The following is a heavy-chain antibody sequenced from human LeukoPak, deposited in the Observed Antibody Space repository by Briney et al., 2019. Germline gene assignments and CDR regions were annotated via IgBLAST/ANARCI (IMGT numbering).Heavy chain of an antibody. V-gene: IGHV4-34*01. CDR2: INHSGST. CDR3: ARIPYDYVWGSINY. CDR1: GGSFSGYY. D-gene: IGHD3-16*01. J-gene: IGHJ4*02. Sequence: SETLSLTRAVYGGSFSGYYWSWIRQPPGKGLEWIGEINHSGSTNYNPSLKSRVTISVDTSKNQFSLKLSSVTAADTAVYYCARIPYDYVWGSINYWGQGTLVTVSS.